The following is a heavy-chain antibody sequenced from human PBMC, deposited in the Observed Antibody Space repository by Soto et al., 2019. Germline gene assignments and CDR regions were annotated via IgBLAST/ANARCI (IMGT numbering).Heavy chain of an antibody. V-gene: IGHV3-49*03. CDR2: IRSKAYGGTT. CDR1: GFTFGDYA. J-gene: IGHJ6*02. D-gene: IGHD1-26*01. Sequence: PGGSLRLSCTASGFTFGDYAMSWFRQAPGKGLEWVGFIRSKAYGGTTEYAASVKGRFTISRDDSKSIAYLQMNSLKTEDTAVYYCTRASGATGYYGMDVWGQGTTVTVPS. CDR3: TRASGATGYYGMDV.